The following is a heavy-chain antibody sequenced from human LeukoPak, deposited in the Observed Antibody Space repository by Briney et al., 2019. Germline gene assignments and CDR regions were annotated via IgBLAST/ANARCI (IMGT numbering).Heavy chain of an antibody. CDR3: ARDQEGFDY. V-gene: IGHV1-46*01. Sequence: ASVKVSCKASGGTFTSNYIHWVRQAPGQGLEWMGMIYPRDGSTSYAQKFQGRVTVTRDTSTSTVHMELSGLRSEDTAVYYCARDQEGFDYWGQGTLVTVSS. CDR1: GGTFTSNY. J-gene: IGHJ4*02. CDR2: IYPRDGST.